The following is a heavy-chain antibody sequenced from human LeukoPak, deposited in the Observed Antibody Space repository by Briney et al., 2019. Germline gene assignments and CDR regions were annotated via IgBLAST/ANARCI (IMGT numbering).Heavy chain of an antibody. CDR1: GFTFSSSA. CDR2: ISGSGGST. CDR3: AKEGYSEGGYYYGSGSYLDY. J-gene: IGHJ4*02. Sequence: GGSLRLSCAASGFTFSSSAMNWVRQAPGKGLEWVSTISGSGGSTYYADSVKGRFTISRDNSKNTLYLQMNSLRAEDTAVYYCAKEGYSEGGYYYGSGSYLDYWGQGTLVSVSS. D-gene: IGHD3-10*01. V-gene: IGHV3-23*01.